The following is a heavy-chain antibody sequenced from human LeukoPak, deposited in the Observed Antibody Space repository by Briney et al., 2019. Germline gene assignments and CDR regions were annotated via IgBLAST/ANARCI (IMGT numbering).Heavy chain of an antibody. J-gene: IGHJ3*02. Sequence: SQTLSLTCAISGDSVSSNSAAWNWIRQSPSRGLEWLGRTYYRSKWYNDYAVSVKSRITINPDTSKNQFSLQLNSVTPEDTAVYYCARTEGANWGSRGAFDIWGQGTMVTVSS. CDR3: ARTEGANWGSRGAFDI. D-gene: IGHD7-27*01. V-gene: IGHV6-1*01. CDR2: TYYRSKWYN. CDR1: GDSVSSNSAA.